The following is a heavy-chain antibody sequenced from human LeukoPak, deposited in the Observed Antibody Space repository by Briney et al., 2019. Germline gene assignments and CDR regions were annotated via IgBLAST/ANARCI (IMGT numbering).Heavy chain of an antibody. Sequence: PGGSLRLSCAASGFTFSSYEMNWVRQAPGKGLEWVSYISSSGSTIYYADSVKGRFTISRDNAKNSLYLQMNSLRAEDTAVYYCARDSEGDYYFDYWGQGTLVTVSS. CDR2: ISSSGSTI. D-gene: IGHD3-16*01. V-gene: IGHV3-48*03. J-gene: IGHJ4*02. CDR1: GFTFSSYE. CDR3: ARDSEGDYYFDY.